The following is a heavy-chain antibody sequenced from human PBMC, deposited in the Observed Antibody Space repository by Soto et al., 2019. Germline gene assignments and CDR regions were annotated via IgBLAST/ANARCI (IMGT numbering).Heavy chain of an antibody. J-gene: IGHJ4*02. CDR3: VTLALGKFDD. CDR2: INDSGDRI. Sequence: WSLRLSCAASGFTFSSNSMIWVRQAPGKGLEWVSAINDSGDRIYYVDSVKGRFTISRDNSKNKLYLKMNSLTAEDTAVYYCVTLALGKFDDWGQGTLVTVSS. D-gene: IGHD1-26*01. V-gene: IGHV3-23*01. CDR1: GFTFSSNS.